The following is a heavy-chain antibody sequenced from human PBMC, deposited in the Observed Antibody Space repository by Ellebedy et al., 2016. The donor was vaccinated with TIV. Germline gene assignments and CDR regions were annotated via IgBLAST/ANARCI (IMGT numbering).Heavy chain of an antibody. D-gene: IGHD3-10*01. CDR3: ARAPWLMVRGVITNYQNGMDV. CDR2: ISAYKGNT. Sequence: AASVKVSCKASGYTFTGYYMHWVRQAPGQGLEWMGWISAYKGNTKDAQKLQGRVTMTTDTSTSTAYMELRSLRSDDTAVYYCARAPWLMVRGVITNYQNGMDVWGQGTTVTVSS. CDR1: GYTFTGYY. J-gene: IGHJ6*02. V-gene: IGHV1-18*04.